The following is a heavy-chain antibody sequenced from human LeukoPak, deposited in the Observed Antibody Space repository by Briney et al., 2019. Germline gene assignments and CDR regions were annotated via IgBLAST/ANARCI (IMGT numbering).Heavy chain of an antibody. V-gene: IGHV3-23*01. D-gene: IGHD3-10*01. CDR2: ISGSGGST. Sequence: PGGSLRLSRAASGFTFSSYAMSWVRQAPGKGLEWVSAISGSGGSTYYADSVKGRFTISRDNSKNTLYLQMNSLRAEDTAVYYCAKAPSYYGSGSYYNYETSYYFDYWGQGTLVTVSS. J-gene: IGHJ4*02. CDR1: GFTFSSYA. CDR3: AKAPSYYGSGSYYNYETSYYFDY.